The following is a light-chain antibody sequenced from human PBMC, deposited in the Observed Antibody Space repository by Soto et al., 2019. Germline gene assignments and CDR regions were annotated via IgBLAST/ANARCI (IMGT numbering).Light chain of an antibody. CDR3: QQSYSTPFT. CDR1: QSVGSN. V-gene: IGKV3-15*01. CDR2: GAS. J-gene: IGKJ3*01. Sequence: EIVMTQSPATLSVSPGERATLSCRASQSVGSNVAWYQQKPGQAPRLLIYGASSRATGIPARVSGSGSGTDFTLTVRGLQPEDYATYYCQQSYSTPFTFGPGTKVDLK.